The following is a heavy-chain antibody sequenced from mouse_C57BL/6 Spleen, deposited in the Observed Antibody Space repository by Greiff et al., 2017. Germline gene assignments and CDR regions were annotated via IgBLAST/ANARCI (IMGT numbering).Heavy chain of an antibody. V-gene: IGHV1-50*01. D-gene: IGHD1-1*01. CDR2: IDPSDSYT. J-gene: IGHJ2*01. CDR3: ARYLAYYDGSSYDYFDY. Sequence: QVQLQQPGAELVKPGASVKLSCKASGYTFTSYWMQWVKQRPGQGLEWIGEIDPSDSYTNYNQKFKGKATLTVDTSSSTAYMQLSSLTSEDSAVYYCARYLAYYDGSSYDYFDYWGQGTTLTVSS. CDR1: GYTFTSYW.